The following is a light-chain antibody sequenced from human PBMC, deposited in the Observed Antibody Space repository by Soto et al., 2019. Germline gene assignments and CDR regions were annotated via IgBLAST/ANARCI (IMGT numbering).Light chain of an antibody. J-gene: IGKJ2*01. CDR3: QQYNKWPPYT. V-gene: IGKV3-15*01. CDR1: QSISSN. Sequence: EIVMTQSPANLSVSPGERATLSCRASQSISSNLAWYQQKPGQGPRLLIYGAXTRATGIPARFSGSGSGTEFTLTISXLXSEDFAVYYCQQYNKWPPYTFGQGTKLEIK. CDR2: GAX.